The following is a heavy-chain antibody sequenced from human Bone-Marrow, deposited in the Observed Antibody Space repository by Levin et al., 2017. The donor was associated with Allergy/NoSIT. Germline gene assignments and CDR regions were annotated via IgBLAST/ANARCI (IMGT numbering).Heavy chain of an antibody. CDR1: GGSVKTYY. Sequence: PGGSLRLSCTVTGGSVKTYYWGWIRQPPGKGLEWIGYIYYTGSTNYNPSLMSRVAISADTSKNQFSLNLTSVTAADTAVYYCAQADFWTVYYNYWGQGTQVTVSS. V-gene: IGHV4-59*02. CDR3: AQADFWTVYYNY. CDR2: IYYTGST. D-gene: IGHD3/OR15-3a*01. J-gene: IGHJ4*02.